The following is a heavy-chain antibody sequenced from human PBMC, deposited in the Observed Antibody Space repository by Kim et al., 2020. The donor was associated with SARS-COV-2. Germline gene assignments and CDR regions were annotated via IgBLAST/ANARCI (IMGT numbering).Heavy chain of an antibody. Sequence: PVKGRFTISRDDSKNTLYLQMNSLKTEDTAVYYCTTDIRDYRNYYYGMDVWGQGTTVTVSS. J-gene: IGHJ6*02. D-gene: IGHD4-4*01. CDR3: TTDIRDYRNYYYGMDV. V-gene: IGHV3-15*01.